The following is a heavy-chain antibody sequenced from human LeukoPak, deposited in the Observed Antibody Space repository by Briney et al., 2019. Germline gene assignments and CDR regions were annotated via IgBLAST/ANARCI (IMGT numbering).Heavy chain of an antibody. CDR1: GFTFNSYA. CDR2: ISGGGVNT. V-gene: IGHV3-23*01. D-gene: IGHD3-22*01. CDR3: AKTLGYSGYFSP. J-gene: IGHJ5*02. Sequence: GSLRLSCAASGFTFNSYAITWVRQAPGKGLEWVSAISGGGVNTYYADSVKGRFTISRDNSKNMLYLQMNSLRAEDTAVYYCAKTLGYSGYFSPWGQGTLVTVSS.